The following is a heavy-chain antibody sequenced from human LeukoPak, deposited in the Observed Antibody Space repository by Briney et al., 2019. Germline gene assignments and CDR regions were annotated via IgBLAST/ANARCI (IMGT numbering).Heavy chain of an antibody. J-gene: IGHJ4*02. D-gene: IGHD1-20*01. CDR2: IYPGDSDT. CDR3: AGQSLYNWNPPDY. V-gene: IGHV5-51*01. CDR1: GYSFTSYW. Sequence: GESLKISCKGSGYSFTSYWIGWVRQMPGKGLEWMGIIYPGDSDTRYSPSFQGQVTISADKSISTAYLQWSSLKASDTAMYYCAGQSLYNWNPPDYWGQGTLVTVSS.